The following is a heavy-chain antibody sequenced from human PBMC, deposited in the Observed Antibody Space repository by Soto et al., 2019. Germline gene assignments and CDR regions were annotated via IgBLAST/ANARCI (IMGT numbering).Heavy chain of an antibody. D-gene: IGHD2-2*01. CDR1: GDTFSRYS. J-gene: IGHJ6*02. CDR3: AVGPSAAAWYSHGMDV. Sequence: QVQLVQSGAEVKKPGSLVRVSCKASGDTFSRYSISWVRQAPGQGLEWMGGIFPVFGTATYAQKFQGRDLIIVDESTTTAYLELTSLTSEDTAVYYCAVGPSAAAWYSHGMDVWGQGTTLTVSS. CDR2: IFPVFGTA. V-gene: IGHV1-69*12.